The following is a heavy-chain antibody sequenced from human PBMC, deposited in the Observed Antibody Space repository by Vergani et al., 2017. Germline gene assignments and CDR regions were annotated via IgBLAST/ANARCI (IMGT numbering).Heavy chain of an antibody. CDR1: GFTFGDYA. V-gene: IGHV3-49*04. CDR2: IRSKAYGGTT. Sequence: EVQLVESGGGLVQPGRSLRLSCTASGFTFGDYAMSWVRQAPGKGLAWVGFIRSKAYGGTTEYAASVKGRFTISRDDSKSIAYLQMNRLKTEDTAVYYCTRDVGYCSSTSCSLYYFDYWGQGTLVTVSS. CDR3: TRDVGYCSSTSCSLYYFDY. J-gene: IGHJ4*02. D-gene: IGHD2-2*01.